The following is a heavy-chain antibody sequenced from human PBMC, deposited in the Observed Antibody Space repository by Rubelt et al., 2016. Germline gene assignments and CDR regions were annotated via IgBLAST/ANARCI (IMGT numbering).Heavy chain of an antibody. CDR3: ARGKEGLGVTMMDY. Sequence: QVQLQQWGAGLLKPSETLSLTCAVYGGSFSGYYWSWIRQPPGKGLEWIGEINHSGSTNSNPPLKSRVTISVDTSNNQFSLKLSSVTAADTAVYYCARGKEGLGVTMMDYWGQGTLVTVSS. V-gene: IGHV4-34*01. D-gene: IGHD3-22*01. CDR1: GGSFSGYY. CDR2: INHSGST. J-gene: IGHJ4*02.